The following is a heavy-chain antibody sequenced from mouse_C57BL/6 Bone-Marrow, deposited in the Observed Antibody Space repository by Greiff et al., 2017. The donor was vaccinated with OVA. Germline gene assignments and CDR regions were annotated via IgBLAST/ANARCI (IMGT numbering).Heavy chain of an antibody. CDR1: GFTFSSYG. V-gene: IGHV5-6*01. Sequence: EVKLVESGGDLVKPGGSLKLSCAASGFTFSSYGMSWVRQTPDKRLEWVATISSGGSYTYYPDSVKGRFTISRDNAKNTLYLQMRSLKSEDTAMYYCARQAVYYGSSYWYFDVWGTGTTVTVSS. CDR3: ARQAVYYGSSYWYFDV. CDR2: ISSGGSYT. J-gene: IGHJ1*03. D-gene: IGHD1-1*01.